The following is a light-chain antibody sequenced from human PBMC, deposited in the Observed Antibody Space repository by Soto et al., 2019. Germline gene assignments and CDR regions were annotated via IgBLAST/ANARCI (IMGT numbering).Light chain of an antibody. V-gene: IGKV3-15*01. CDR1: QSVSRTY. CDR3: QQYNNWPPWT. CDR2: GAS. J-gene: IGKJ1*01. Sequence: IVLTQSPGTLSLSPGERATLSCRASQSVSRTYLAWYQQKPGQAPRLLIYGASTRATGIPARFSGSGSGTEFTLTISSLQSEDFAVYYCQQYNNWPPWTFGQGTKVDIK.